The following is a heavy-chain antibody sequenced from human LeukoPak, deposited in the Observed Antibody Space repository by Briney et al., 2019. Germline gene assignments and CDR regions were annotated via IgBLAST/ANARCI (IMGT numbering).Heavy chain of an antibody. D-gene: IGHD3-9*01. CDR3: ARSAPLRYPMYYMDV. V-gene: IGHV4-4*07. CDR1: GGSISSYY. Sequence: SETLSLTCTVSGGSISSYYRSWIRQPAGKGLEWVGRIYTSGSTNCNPSLKSRVTMSVDTSKNQFSLKLSSVTAADTAVYYCARSAPLRYPMYYMDVWGKGTTVTVSS. J-gene: IGHJ6*03. CDR2: IYTSGST.